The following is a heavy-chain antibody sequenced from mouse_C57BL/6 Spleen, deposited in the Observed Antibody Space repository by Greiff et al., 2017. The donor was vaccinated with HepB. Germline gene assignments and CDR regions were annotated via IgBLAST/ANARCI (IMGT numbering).Heavy chain of an antibody. Sequence: EVQLQQSGPELVKPGASVKISCKASGYTFTDYYMNWVKQSHGKSLEWIGDINPNNGGTSYNQKFKGKATLTVDKSSSTAYMELRSLTSEDSAVYYCARTELGPDYWGQGTTLTVSS. CDR1: GYTFTDYY. CDR3: ARTELGPDY. V-gene: IGHV1-26*01. CDR2: INPNNGGT. J-gene: IGHJ2*01. D-gene: IGHD4-1*01.